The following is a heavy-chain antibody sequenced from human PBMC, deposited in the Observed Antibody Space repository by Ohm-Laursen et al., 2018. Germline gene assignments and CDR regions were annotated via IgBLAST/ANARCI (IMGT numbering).Heavy chain of an antibody. D-gene: IGHD2-2*01. CDR2: INPNSGGT. CDR1: GYTFTGYY. Sequence: SVKVSCKASGYTFTGYYMHWVRQAPGQGLEWMGWINPNSGGTNYAQKFQGRVTMTRDTSISTAYMELSRLRSDDTAVYYCARRPAAIYYGMDVWGQGTAVTVSS. V-gene: IGHV1-2*02. J-gene: IGHJ6*02. CDR3: ARRPAAIYYGMDV.